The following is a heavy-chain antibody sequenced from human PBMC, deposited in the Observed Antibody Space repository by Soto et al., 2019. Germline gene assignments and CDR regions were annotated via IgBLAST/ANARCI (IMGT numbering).Heavy chain of an antibody. J-gene: IGHJ6*02. V-gene: IGHV1-2*02. CDR2: INPNSGGT. CDR1: GYTFTGYY. Sequence: ASVKVSCKASGYTFTGYYMHWVRQAPGQGLEWMGWINPNSGGTNYAQKFQGRVTMTRDTSISTAYMELSRLRSDDTAVYYCARVRRNDASDYYGMDVWGQGTTVTVSS. D-gene: IGHD1-1*01. CDR3: ARVRRNDASDYYGMDV.